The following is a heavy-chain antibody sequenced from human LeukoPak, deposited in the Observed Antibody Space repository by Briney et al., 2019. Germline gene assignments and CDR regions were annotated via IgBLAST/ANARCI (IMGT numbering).Heavy chain of an antibody. D-gene: IGHD4-17*01. Sequence: GGSLRLSCAASGFTVSSNYMSWVRQAPGKGLEWVSVIYSGGSTYYADSVKGRFTISRDNSKNTLYLQMNSLRADDTAVYYCARSPDRGDRTYYYYGMDVWGQGTTVPVSS. J-gene: IGHJ6*02. CDR3: ARSPDRGDRTYYYYGMDV. CDR1: GFTVSSNY. CDR2: IYSGGST. V-gene: IGHV3-66*01.